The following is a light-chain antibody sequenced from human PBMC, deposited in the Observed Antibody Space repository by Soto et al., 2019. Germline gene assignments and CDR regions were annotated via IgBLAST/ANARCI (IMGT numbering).Light chain of an antibody. CDR1: QSVSSSY. CDR3: QQYGSSPIT. CDR2: GAS. Sequence: EIVLPRNRVALSCPRVIKATLSCRASQSVSSSYLAWYQQKPGQAPRLLIYGASTRATGIPDRFSGDGSVTHFTLTISRLEAEDFVMYYCQQYGSSPITFGQGTRLEIK. V-gene: IGKV3-20*01. J-gene: IGKJ5*01.